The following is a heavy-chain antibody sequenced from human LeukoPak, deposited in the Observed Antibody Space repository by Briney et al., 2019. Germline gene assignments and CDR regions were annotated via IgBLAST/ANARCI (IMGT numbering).Heavy chain of an antibody. CDR2: INTNTEDP. Sequence: ASVKVSCKASGYNFNKYATYWVRQAPGQGLEWMGWINTNTEDPTYAQGFTGRFVFSLDTSLTTAYLDINNLKPEDTALYFCARGHRIPAVWGFEFWGQGTLVTVSS. V-gene: IGHV7-4-1*02. CDR1: GYNFNKYA. D-gene: IGHD6-13*01. J-gene: IGHJ4*02. CDR3: ARGHRIPAVWGFEF.